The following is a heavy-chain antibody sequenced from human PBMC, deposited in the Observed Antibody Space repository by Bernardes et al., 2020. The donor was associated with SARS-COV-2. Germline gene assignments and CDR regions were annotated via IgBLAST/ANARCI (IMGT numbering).Heavy chain of an antibody. V-gene: IGHV4-34*01. CDR1: GGSFSGYY. J-gene: IGHJ6*02. CDR2: INHSGST. D-gene: IGHD3-10*01. Sequence: TLSLTCAVYGGSFSGYYWSWIRQPPGKGLEWIGEINHSGSTNYNPSLKSRVTISVDTSKNQFSLKLSSVTAADTAVYYCARGLWFGVFGYYYYGMDVWGQGTTVTVSS. CDR3: ARGLWFGVFGYYYYGMDV.